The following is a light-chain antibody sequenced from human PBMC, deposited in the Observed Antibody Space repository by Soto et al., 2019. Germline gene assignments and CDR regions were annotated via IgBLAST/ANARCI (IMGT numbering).Light chain of an antibody. V-gene: IGLV2-14*01. CDR2: EAT. CDR3: TSYTITSPDV. Sequence: QSAQTQPASMSGSPGQSITISCTGTSSDIGRYNFVSWYQHHPGKAPKLIIYEATKRPSGVSYRCSGPKSGNTASLTISGLQAEDEADYCCTSYTITSPDVFGTGTKVTVL. CDR1: SSDIGRYNF. J-gene: IGLJ1*01.